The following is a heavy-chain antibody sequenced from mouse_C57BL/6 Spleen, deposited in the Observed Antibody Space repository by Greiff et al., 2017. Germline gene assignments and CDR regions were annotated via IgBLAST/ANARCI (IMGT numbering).Heavy chain of an antibody. Sequence: DVQLQESGGDLVKPGGSLKLSCAASGFTFSSYGMSWVRQTPDKRLEWVATISSGGSYTYYPDSVKGRFTISRDNAKNTLYLQMSSLKSEDTAMYDCARQGGGYSYYFDYWGQGTTLTVSS. CDR2: ISSGGSYT. J-gene: IGHJ2*01. D-gene: IGHD2-3*01. V-gene: IGHV5-6*01. CDR3: ARQGGGYSYYFDY. CDR1: GFTFSSYG.